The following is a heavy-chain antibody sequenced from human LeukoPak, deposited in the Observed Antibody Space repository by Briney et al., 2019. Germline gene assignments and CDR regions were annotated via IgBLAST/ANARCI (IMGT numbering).Heavy chain of an antibody. CDR3: AKDLLMVRGVMPFDY. D-gene: IGHD3-10*01. Sequence: SGGSLRLSCAASGFTFSSYAISWVRQAPGKGLEWVSAISGSGGSTYYADSVKGRFTISRDNSKNTLYLQMNSPRAEDTAVYYCAKDLLMVRGVMPFDYWGQGALVTVSS. J-gene: IGHJ4*02. CDR2: ISGSGGST. CDR1: GFTFSSYA. V-gene: IGHV3-23*01.